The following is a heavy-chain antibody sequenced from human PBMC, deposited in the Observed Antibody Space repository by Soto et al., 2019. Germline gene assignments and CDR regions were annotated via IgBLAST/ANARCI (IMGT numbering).Heavy chain of an antibody. CDR1: GHSXPELS. Sequence: SXKVSCRVSGHSXPELSTNWVRQGPGEGLEWMGGIDNEHGHKNYAQKLQGRVTQTQAKSTDTAYMELNSLRAADTSVYYCARGSFGYWGRGTLFTVSS. D-gene: IGHD3-16*01. CDR3: ARGSFGY. CDR2: IDNEHGHK. V-gene: IGHV1-24*01. J-gene: IGHJ4*02.